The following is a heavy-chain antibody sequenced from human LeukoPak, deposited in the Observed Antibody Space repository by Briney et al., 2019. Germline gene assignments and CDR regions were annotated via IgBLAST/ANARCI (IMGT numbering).Heavy chain of an antibody. J-gene: IGHJ4*02. V-gene: IGHV3-11*01. D-gene: IGHD3-9*01. CDR1: GFTFSDYY. Sequence: GGSLRLSCAASGFTFSDYYMSRIRQAPGKGLEWVSYISSSGSTIYYADSVKGRFTISRDNAKNSLYLQMNSLRAEDTAVYYCARMYYDILTGYYFDYWGQGTLVTVSS. CDR2: ISSSGSTI. CDR3: ARMYYDILTGYYFDY.